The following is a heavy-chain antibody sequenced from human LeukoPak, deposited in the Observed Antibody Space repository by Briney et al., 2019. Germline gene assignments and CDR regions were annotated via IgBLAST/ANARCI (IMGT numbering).Heavy chain of an antibody. CDR2: IDPSDSST. CDR3: ARTYYDTSGQTEFDP. V-gene: IGHV5-10-1*01. D-gene: IGHD3-22*01. CDR1: GYSFTGYW. J-gene: IGHJ5*02. Sequence: GESLKISCKGSGYSFTGYWITWVRQMPGKGLEWMGRIDPSDSSTNYSPSFQGHVTISADKSISTAYLQWSSPKASDTAMYYCARTYYDTSGQTEFDPWGQGTLVTVSS.